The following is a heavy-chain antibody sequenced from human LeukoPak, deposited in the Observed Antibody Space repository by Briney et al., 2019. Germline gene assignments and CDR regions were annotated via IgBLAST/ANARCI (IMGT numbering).Heavy chain of an antibody. CDR3: AKELGNPYSSGWDD. J-gene: IGHJ4*02. CDR2: IWYDGSNK. CDR1: GFTFSSYG. V-gene: IGHV3-33*06. Sequence: GGSLRLSCAVSGFTFSSYGMHWVRQAPGKGLEWVAVIWYDGSNKYYADSVKGRFTISRDNSKNTLYLQMNSLRAEDTAVYYCAKELGNPYSSGWDDWGQGTLVTVSS. D-gene: IGHD6-19*01.